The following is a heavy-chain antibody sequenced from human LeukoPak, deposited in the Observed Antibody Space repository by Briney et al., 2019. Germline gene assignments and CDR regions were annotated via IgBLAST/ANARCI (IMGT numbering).Heavy chain of an antibody. CDR1: GFTFSTYA. V-gene: IGHV3-23*01. Sequence: GGTLSLSCAASGFTFSTYAMSWVRQAPGRGLEWVSTISGGAGITWYADPVRGRFTISRDTSTNTLFLQMNSLRAEDTAVYYCARDREWLVDNNAFDIWGQGTMDTVSS. CDR3: ARDREWLVDNNAFDI. D-gene: IGHD6-19*01. CDR2: ISGGAGIT. J-gene: IGHJ3*02.